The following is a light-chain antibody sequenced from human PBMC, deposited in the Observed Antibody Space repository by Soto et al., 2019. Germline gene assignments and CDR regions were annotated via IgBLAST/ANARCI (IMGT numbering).Light chain of an antibody. V-gene: IGLV1-44*01. Sequence: QAVVTQPPSASGTPGQRVTISCSGSSSNIGINSVNWYQQLPGTAPKLLIYTNSQRPSGVPDRFSGSKSGTSASLAISGLQSEDEADYYCAAWDDSLNWVFGGGTKLTVL. CDR3: AAWDDSLNWV. CDR1: SSNIGINS. CDR2: TNS. J-gene: IGLJ3*02.